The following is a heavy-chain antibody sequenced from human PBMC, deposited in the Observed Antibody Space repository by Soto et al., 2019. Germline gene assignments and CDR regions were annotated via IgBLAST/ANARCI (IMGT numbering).Heavy chain of an antibody. CDR3: ARLEGDYLGFDY. D-gene: IGHD4-17*01. CDR1: GGSVSSSSYY. V-gene: IGHV4-39*01. CDR2: ISYSGST. Sequence: QLQLQESGPGLVKPSETLSLTCTVSGGSVSSSSYYWGWIRQPPGKGLEWIGTISYSGSTYYNPSLKSRVTISVDTSKNQFSLRLTSVTAADQAVYYCARLEGDYLGFDYWGQGTLVTVSS. J-gene: IGHJ4*02.